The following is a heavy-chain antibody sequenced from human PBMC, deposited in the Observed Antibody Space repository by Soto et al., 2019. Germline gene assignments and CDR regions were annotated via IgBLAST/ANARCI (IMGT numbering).Heavy chain of an antibody. CDR1: GGFLCESD. V-gene: IGHV4-34*01. Sequence: SETLSLTCAVYGGFLCESDWTWIRQPPGKGLEWIGEINHVGGTNYNPSLKSRVTMSVDTSQNQFSLRLISVTAADTAMYFCVRIRYQLPSSVLWLDPWGQGTPVTVSS. J-gene: IGHJ5*02. CDR3: VRIRYQLPSSVLWLDP. D-gene: IGHD3-16*01. CDR2: INHVGGT.